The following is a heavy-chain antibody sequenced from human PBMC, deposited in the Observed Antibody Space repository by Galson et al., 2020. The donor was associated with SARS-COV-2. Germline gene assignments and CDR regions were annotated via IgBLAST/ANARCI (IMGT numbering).Heavy chain of an antibody. D-gene: IGHD2-15*01. V-gene: IGHV3-30-3*01. CDR1: GFTFSSYA. J-gene: IGHJ4*02. CDR2: ISYDGSNK. CDR3: ARGPRFICSSESCFIVY. Sequence: GESLKISCAASGFTFSSYAMHWVRQAPGKGLEWVAVISYDGSNKKYADSVKGRFTISRESSKNTLYLQMNSLRAEDTAVYYCARGPRFICSSESCFIVYWGQGTLVTVSS.